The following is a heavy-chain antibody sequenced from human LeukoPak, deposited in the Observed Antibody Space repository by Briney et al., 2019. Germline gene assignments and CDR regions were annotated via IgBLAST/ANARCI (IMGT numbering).Heavy chain of an antibody. Sequence: PSETLSLTCAVYGGSFSGYYWSWSRQHPGKGLEWVGYIYYTGSTFYNPSLKSRLTISLDTSKNQFSLKLTSVTAADTAVYYCARSSGYNFDYWGQGALVTVSS. CDR1: GGSFSGYY. V-gene: IGHV4-31*11. J-gene: IGHJ4*02. CDR3: ARSSGYNFDY. D-gene: IGHD6-19*01. CDR2: IYYTGST.